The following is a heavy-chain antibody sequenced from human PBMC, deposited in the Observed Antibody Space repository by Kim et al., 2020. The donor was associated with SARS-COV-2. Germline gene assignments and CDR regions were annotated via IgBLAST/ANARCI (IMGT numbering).Heavy chain of an antibody. J-gene: IGHJ6*02. D-gene: IGHD5-18*01. CDR1: GFSFSSYA. CDR2: IGKDEKT. V-gene: IGHV3-23*01. CDR3: ARYNYDSRDFFGMDV. Sequence: GGSLRLSCAASGFSFSSYAMSWVRQGPGKGLEWVSAIGKDEKTHNADSAKGRFTISRDNSKNTLDLLMNSLRAEDTAVYYCARYNYDSRDFFGMDVWGQGTRVTVSS.